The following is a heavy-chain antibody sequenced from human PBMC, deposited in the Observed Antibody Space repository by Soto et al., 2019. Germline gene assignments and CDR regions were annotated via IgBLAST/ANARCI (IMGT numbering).Heavy chain of an antibody. J-gene: IGHJ6*02. V-gene: IGHV1-69*12. CDR2: IIPIFSTI. CDR1: GGPFTTYM. Sequence: QVQLVQSGAAVKKPGSSVKISCKTSGGPFTTYMLHWVRQAPGQGLEWMGGIIPIFSTIIYAQNFEGRVTISADESTSTAYMDLSTLRPADTAVYYCARGDTRGYGFDVWGQGTTVSVSS. CDR3: ARGDTRGYGFDV. D-gene: IGHD3-10*01.